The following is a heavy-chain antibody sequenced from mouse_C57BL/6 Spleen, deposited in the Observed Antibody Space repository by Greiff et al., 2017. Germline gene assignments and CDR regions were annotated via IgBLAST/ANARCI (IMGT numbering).Heavy chain of an antibody. Sequence: EVMLVESGGGLVKPGGSLKLSCAASGFTFSSYAMSWVRQTPEKRLEWVATISDGGSYTYYPANVKGQFTISRDNAKNNLYLQMSHLKSEDTAMYYCARITGYYFDYWGQGTTLTVSS. CDR1: GFTFSSYA. J-gene: IGHJ2*01. CDR2: ISDGGSYT. D-gene: IGHD4-1*01. V-gene: IGHV5-4*03. CDR3: ARITGYYFDY.